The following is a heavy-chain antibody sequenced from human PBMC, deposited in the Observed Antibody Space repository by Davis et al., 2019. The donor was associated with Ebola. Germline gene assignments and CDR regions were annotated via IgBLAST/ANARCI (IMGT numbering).Heavy chain of an antibody. J-gene: IGHJ6*02. CDR1: GYTLTELS. CDR3: ATDPRRKYCSGGSCYSFYYYYGMDV. CDR2: FDPEDGET. D-gene: IGHD2-15*01. V-gene: IGHV1-24*01. Sequence: ASVKVSCKVSGYTLTELSMHWVRQAPGKGLEWMGGFDPEDGETIYAQKFQGRVTMTGDTSTDTAYMELSSLRSEDTAVYYCATDPRRKYCSGGSCYSFYYYYGMDVWGQGTTVTVSS.